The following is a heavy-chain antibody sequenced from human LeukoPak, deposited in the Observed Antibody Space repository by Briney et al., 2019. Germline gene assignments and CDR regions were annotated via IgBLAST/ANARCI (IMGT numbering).Heavy chain of an antibody. J-gene: IGHJ6*03. Sequence: PSETLSLTCAVSGYSISSGYCWGWIRPPPGKGLEWIGTIYHSGSTYYNPSLKSRVTISLDTSKNQFSLKLSSVTAADTAVYFCARHPYYYYYMDVWGKGTTVTVSS. V-gene: IGHV4-38-2*01. CDR1: GYSISSGYC. CDR2: IYHSGST. CDR3: ARHPYYYYYMDV.